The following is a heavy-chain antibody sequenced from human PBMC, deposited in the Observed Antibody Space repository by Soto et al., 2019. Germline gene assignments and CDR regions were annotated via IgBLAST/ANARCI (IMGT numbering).Heavy chain of an antibody. Sequence: EVQLVESGGALVQPGGSLRLSCVASGFSLSQYWMTWVRQAPGKGLEWVANIKTDGSEKKYADSVKGRFTISRDNAKNSLYLEMNSLRVEDTAVYYCARDSSPTYNTIWYDAFDIWGQGTMVTVSS. D-gene: IGHD1-1*01. CDR1: GFSLSQYW. J-gene: IGHJ3*02. V-gene: IGHV3-7*01. CDR3: ARDSSPTYNTIWYDAFDI. CDR2: IKTDGSEK.